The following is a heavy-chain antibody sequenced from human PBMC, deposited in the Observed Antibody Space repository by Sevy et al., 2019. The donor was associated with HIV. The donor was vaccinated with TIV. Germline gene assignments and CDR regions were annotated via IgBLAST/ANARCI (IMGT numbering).Heavy chain of an antibody. CDR3: ARGKSGYGYALNY. Sequence: GSLRLSCAASGFTVNSNYMTWVRQAPGKGLEGVSVIHSDDTTYHADSVKDRFTISRDNFKNTQYLHMSSLRAEDTAVYYCARGKSGYGYALNYWGQGTLVTVSS. CDR2: IHSDDTT. V-gene: IGHV3-66*01. CDR1: GFTVNSNY. J-gene: IGHJ4*02. D-gene: IGHD5-18*01.